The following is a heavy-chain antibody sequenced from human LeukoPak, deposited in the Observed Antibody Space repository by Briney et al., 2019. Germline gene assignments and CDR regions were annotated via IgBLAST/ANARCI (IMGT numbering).Heavy chain of an antibody. CDR2: ISASGVDT. Sequence: GGSLRLSCVASGFTFSTHAMTWVRQAPGKGLEWVSAISASGVDTFYAPSVKGRFTISRDNSKNTLYLQINSLRAEDTAIYYCAKDVWWSVSWGQGTLVTVSS. V-gene: IGHV3-23*01. CDR1: GFTFSTHA. CDR3: AKDVWWSVS. D-gene: IGHD2-8*02. J-gene: IGHJ5*02.